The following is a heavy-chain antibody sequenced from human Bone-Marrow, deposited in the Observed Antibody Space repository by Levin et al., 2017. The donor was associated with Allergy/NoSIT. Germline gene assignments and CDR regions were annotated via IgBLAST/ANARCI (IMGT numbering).Heavy chain of an antibody. J-gene: IGHJ4*02. Sequence: SVKVSCKASGFTFTSSAVQWVRQARGQRLEWIGWIVVGSGNTNYAQKFQERVTITRDMSTSPAYMELSSLRSEDTAVYYCAGEVVAAAGSGVDYWGQGTLVTVSS. CDR1: GFTFTSSA. V-gene: IGHV1-58*01. CDR3: AGEVVAAAGSGVDY. CDR2: IVVGSGNT. D-gene: IGHD6-13*01.